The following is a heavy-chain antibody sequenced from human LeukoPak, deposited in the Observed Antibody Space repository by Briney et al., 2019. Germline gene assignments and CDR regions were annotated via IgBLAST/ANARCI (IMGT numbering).Heavy chain of an antibody. Sequence: PGGSLRLSCAASGFTFTSYAMTWVRQAPGKGLEWVSGISNSGSSTYYADSVKGRFTISRDNSKNTLYLQMNSLRAEDTAVYYCARVGGIAAAGTAPYFDYWGQGTLVTVSS. CDR2: ISNSGSST. CDR3: ARVGGIAAAGTAPYFDY. D-gene: IGHD6-13*01. CDR1: GFTFTSYA. V-gene: IGHV3-23*01. J-gene: IGHJ4*02.